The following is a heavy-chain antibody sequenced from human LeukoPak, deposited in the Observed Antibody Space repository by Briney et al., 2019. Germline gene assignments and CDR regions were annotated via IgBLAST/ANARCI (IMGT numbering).Heavy chain of an antibody. CDR3: ARHATIYDALTGGYFYIDV. Sequence: GESLKISCKGSGDTFINSWIGWVRQMPGKGLEWMGIIYPGDSDTRYSPSFQGQVTISADKSISTAYLQWRSLKASDTATYYCARHATIYDALTGGYFYIDVWGKGTAVTISS. CDR1: GDTFINSW. J-gene: IGHJ6*03. CDR2: IYPGDSDT. V-gene: IGHV5-51*01. D-gene: IGHD3-9*01.